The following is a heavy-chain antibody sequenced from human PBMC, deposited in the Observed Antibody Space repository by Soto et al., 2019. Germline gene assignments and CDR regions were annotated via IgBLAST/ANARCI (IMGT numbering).Heavy chain of an antibody. D-gene: IGHD2-21*02. CDR2: INAGNGNT. CDR1: GYTFTSYA. V-gene: IGHV1-3*01. J-gene: IGHJ4*02. Sequence: ASVKVSCKASGYTFTSYAIHWVRQAPGQKLEWMGWINAGNGNTKYSQKFQGRVTITRDTSASTAYMELSSLRSEDTAVYYCARSIVVVTALDYWGQGTLVTVSS. CDR3: ARSIVVVTALDY.